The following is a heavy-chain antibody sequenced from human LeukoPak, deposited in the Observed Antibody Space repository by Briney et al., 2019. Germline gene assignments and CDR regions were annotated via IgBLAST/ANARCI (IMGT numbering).Heavy chain of an antibody. CDR3: ARGSPKAARHAKDYYDSSGFLYDY. J-gene: IGHJ4*02. Sequence: PSETLSLTCTVSGGSISSGGYYWSWIRQHPGKGLERIGYIYYSGSTYYNPSLKSRVTISVDTSKNQFSLKLSSVTAADTAVYYCARGSPKAARHAKDYYDSSGFLYDYWGQGTLVTVSS. D-gene: IGHD3-22*01. CDR2: IYYSGST. CDR1: GGSISSGGYY. V-gene: IGHV4-31*03.